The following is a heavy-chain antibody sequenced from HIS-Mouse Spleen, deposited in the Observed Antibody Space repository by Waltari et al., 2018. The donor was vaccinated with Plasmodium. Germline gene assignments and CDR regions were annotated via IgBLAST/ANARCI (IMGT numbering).Heavy chain of an antibody. CDR2: IIPGGADT. J-gene: IGHJ4*02. Sequence: EVQLVQSGAEVKKPGESLKISCKGSGYSFTSYWIGWVRQMPGKGLEWMGTIIPGGADTRYSPSFQGQVTISADKSISTAYLQWSSLKASDTAMYYCARREAAAGTLLFDYWGQGTLVTVSS. CDR3: ARREAAAGTLLFDY. CDR1: GYSFTSYW. D-gene: IGHD6-13*01. V-gene: IGHV5-51*03.